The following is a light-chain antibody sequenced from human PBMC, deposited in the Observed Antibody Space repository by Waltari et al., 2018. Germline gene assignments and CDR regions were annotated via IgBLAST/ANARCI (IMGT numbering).Light chain of an antibody. CDR2: DAS. Sequence: EMLMTQFPATLSVSPGERATLSCRASQSVRSKLAWYQQRPGQAPRLLIYDASTRATGIPARFSGSGSGTDFTRTISSLQSEDFAVYYCQQYNNWPGTFGRGTKVEIK. J-gene: IGKJ1*01. V-gene: IGKV3-15*01. CDR1: QSVRSK. CDR3: QQYNNWPGT.